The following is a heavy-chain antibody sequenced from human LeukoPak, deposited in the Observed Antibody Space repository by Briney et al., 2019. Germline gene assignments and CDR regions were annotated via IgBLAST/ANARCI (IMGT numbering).Heavy chain of an antibody. CDR3: ARDRYSGYIYYYYMDV. D-gene: IGHD5-12*01. CDR1: GGSISSGSYY. J-gene: IGHJ6*03. CDR2: IYTSGST. Sequence: SETLSLTCTVSGGSISSGSYYWSWIRQPAGKGLEWIGRIYTSGSTNYNPSLKSRVTISVDTSKNQFSLKLSSVTAPDTAVYYCARDRYSGYIYYYYMDVWGKGTTATVSS. V-gene: IGHV4-61*02.